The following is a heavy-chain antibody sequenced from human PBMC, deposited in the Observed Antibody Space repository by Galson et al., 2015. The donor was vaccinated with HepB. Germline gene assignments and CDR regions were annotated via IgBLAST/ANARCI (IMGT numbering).Heavy chain of an antibody. Sequence: SVKVSCKASGYTFSSYGISWARQAPGQGLEWMGWISADNGNTKYAQKFQGRVTMTTDTSTSTAYVEVRSLRSDDTAVYYCAREGLRGYYDSTGYFPFDYWGQGSLVTVSS. CDR2: ISADNGNT. D-gene: IGHD3-22*01. CDR1: GYTFSSYG. J-gene: IGHJ4*02. V-gene: IGHV1-18*01. CDR3: AREGLRGYYDSTGYFPFDY.